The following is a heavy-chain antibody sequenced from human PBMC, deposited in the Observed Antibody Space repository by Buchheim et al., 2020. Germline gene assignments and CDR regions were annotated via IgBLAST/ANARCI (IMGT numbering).Heavy chain of an antibody. J-gene: IGHJ6*02. Sequence: EVQLVESGGGLVQPGGSLRLSCAVSGFTFSSRWMSWVRQAPEKGLERVANIRGDGDERYYVDSVKGRVTTSRDNAKNQLYVQMNSLRAEDTAVYYCAIGRGLDVWGQGTT. CDR2: IRGDGDER. CDR3: AIGRGLDV. V-gene: IGHV3-7*03. CDR1: GFTFSSRW.